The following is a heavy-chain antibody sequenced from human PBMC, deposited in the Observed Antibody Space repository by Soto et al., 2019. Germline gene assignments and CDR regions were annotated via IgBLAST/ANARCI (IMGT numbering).Heavy chain of an antibody. V-gene: IGHV3-43*01. D-gene: IGHD6-13*01. CDR3: AKGSAGPGQFLEY. CDR1: GFTFDDYT. Sequence: GGSLRLSCAASGFTFDDYTMHWVRQAPGKGLEWVSLISWDGGSTYYADSVKGRFTISRDNTKNSLYLQMNSLRTEDTALYYCAKGSAGPGQFLEYWGQGTLVTVSS. CDR2: ISWDGGST. J-gene: IGHJ4*02.